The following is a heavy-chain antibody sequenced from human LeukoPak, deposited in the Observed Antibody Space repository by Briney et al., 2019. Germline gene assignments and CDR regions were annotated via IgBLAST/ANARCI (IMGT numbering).Heavy chain of an antibody. Sequence: GASVKVSCKASGDTFSDYYSHWVRQAPGQGLEWMGWINPNNGGTNYAQKFQGRVTMTRDTSISTAYMELSRLRSDGTAVYYWARDMDRGQWLVRPYYWGQGTLVTVSS. D-gene: IGHD6-19*01. CDR2: INPNNGGT. CDR3: ARDMDRGQWLVRPYY. J-gene: IGHJ4*02. V-gene: IGHV1-2*02. CDR1: GDTFSDYY.